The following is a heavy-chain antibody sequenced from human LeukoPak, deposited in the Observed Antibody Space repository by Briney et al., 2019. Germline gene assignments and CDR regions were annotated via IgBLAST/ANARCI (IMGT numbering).Heavy chain of an antibody. V-gene: IGHV3-23*01. CDR1: DFTFSDYA. CDR3: AKGKTHYYGPGDS. D-gene: IGHD3-10*01. CDR2: ISGSGGSP. Sequence: GGSLRLSCAASDFTFSDYAMSWVRHAPGKGLEWVSGISGSGGSPFYSDSVKGRFIISRDNSQNTVCLQMNSLRAEDTALYYCAKGKTHYYGPGDSWGQGTLVTVSS. J-gene: IGHJ4*02.